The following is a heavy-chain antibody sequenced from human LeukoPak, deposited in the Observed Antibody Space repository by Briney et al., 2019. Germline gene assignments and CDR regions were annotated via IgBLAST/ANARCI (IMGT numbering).Heavy chain of an antibody. V-gene: IGHV3-30*04. CDR1: GFTFNSYS. D-gene: IGHD6-13*01. CDR3: ARDQWYSSSWYGRSGTRHYYMDV. Sequence: GGSLRLSCEASGFTFNSYSMHWVRQAPGKGLEWVAVVSFDGNSKFYADSVKGRFTISRDNSKLYLQMNNLRAEDTAVYHCARDQWYSSSWYGRSGTRHYYMDVWGKGTTVTVSS. CDR2: VSFDGNSK. J-gene: IGHJ6*03.